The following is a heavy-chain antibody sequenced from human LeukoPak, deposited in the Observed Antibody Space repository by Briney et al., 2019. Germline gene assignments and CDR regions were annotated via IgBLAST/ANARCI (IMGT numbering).Heavy chain of an antibody. CDR2: INAGNGNT. CDR3: ARAPLGLVPKTDYYYYGMDV. D-gene: IGHD2-8*01. Sequence: ASVKVSCKASGYTFTSYAMHWVRQAPGQRLEWMGWINAGNGNTKYSQKFQGRVTITRDTSASTAYMELSSLRSEDTAVYYCARAPLGLVPKTDYYYYGMDVWGQGTTVTVSS. CDR1: GYTFTSYA. V-gene: IGHV1-3*01. J-gene: IGHJ6*02.